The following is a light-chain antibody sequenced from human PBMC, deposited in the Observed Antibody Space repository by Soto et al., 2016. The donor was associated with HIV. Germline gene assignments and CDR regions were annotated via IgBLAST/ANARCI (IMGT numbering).Light chain of an antibody. CDR1: NIGRKS. Sequence: SYELTQPPSVSVAPGKTARINCGGNNIGRKSVHWYQQRPGQAPVLVIYDDSDRPSGIPERFSGSNSGNTATLTISRAEAGDEADYYCQVWETSDLPNWVFGGGTKPTIL. CDR2: DDS. V-gene: IGLV3-21*01. CDR3: QVWETSDLPNWV. J-gene: IGLJ3*02.